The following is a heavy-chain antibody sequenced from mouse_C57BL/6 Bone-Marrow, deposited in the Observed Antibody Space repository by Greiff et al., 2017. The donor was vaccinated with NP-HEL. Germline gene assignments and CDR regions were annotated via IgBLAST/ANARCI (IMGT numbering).Heavy chain of an antibody. CDR3: ASLYSNYEGAMDY. CDR2: ISNGGGST. J-gene: IGHJ4*01. CDR1: GFTFSDYY. Sequence: EVQRVESGGGLVQPGGSLKLSCAASGFTFSDYYMYWVRQTPEKRLEWVAYISNGGGSTYYPDTVKGRFTISRDNAKNTLYLQMSRLKSEDTAMYYCASLYSNYEGAMDYWGQGTSVTVSS. V-gene: IGHV5-12*01. D-gene: IGHD2-5*01.